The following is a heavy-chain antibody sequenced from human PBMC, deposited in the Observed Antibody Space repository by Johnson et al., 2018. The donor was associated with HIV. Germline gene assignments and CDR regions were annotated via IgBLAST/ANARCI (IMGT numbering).Heavy chain of an antibody. V-gene: IGHV3-9*01. D-gene: IGHD3-3*01. CDR2: ISWNSGSI. CDR1: GFTFDDYA. Sequence: LVESGGGVVQPGRSLRLSCAASGFTFDDYAMHWVRQAPGKGLEWVSGISWNSGSIGYADSVKGRFTISRDNDKNSLYLQMNSLRAEDTDLYYCAMVGHDNWWSGYPTGALDLWGQGTMVTVSS. CDR3: AMVGHDNWWSGYPTGALDL. J-gene: IGHJ3*01.